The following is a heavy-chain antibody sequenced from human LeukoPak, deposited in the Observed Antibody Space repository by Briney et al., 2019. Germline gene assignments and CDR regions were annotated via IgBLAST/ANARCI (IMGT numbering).Heavy chain of an antibody. CDR3: ARTNGYSGYVSYDY. D-gene: IGHD5-12*01. CDR2: INSGSSTI. V-gene: IGHV3-48*01. CDR1: GFSVSNNY. Sequence: GGSLRLSCAPSGFSVSNNYMSWVRQAPGKGLEWVSYINSGSSTIYYADSVKGRFTISRDNAKNSLYLQMNSLRAEDTAVYYCARTNGYSGYVSYDYWGQGTLVTVSS. J-gene: IGHJ4*02.